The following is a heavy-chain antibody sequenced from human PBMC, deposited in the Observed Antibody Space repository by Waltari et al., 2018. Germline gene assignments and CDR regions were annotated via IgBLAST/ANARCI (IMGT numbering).Heavy chain of an antibody. J-gene: IGHJ4*02. D-gene: IGHD4-17*01. CDR1: GYTFTGYY. V-gene: IGHV1-2*06. CDR3: ARDLGSDYGNRDY. Sequence: QVHLVQSGAEVKNPGASVKVSCRASGYTFTGYYIQWGGRAPGQGLEWMGRINPNSGDTNYAQKFQGRVTLTRDTSINTAYMELSSLKSDDTAVYYCARDLGSDYGNRDYWGQGTLVTVPS. CDR2: INPNSGDT.